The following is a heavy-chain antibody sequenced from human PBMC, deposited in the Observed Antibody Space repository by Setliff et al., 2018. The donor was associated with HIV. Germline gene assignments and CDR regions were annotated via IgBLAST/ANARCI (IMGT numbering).Heavy chain of an antibody. Sequence: PSETLSLTCAVYGGSFSAYYWSWIRQPPGKGLEWIGEINHSGSTNYNPSLKTRVTIMVDTSKNQFSLKMRSVTAADTAVYYCATSPAGEILGSRPFYFDYWGQGTLVTVSS. CDR2: INHSGST. J-gene: IGHJ4*02. V-gene: IGHV4-34*01. CDR3: ATSPAGEILGSRPFYFDY. D-gene: IGHD3-10*01. CDR1: GGSFSAYY.